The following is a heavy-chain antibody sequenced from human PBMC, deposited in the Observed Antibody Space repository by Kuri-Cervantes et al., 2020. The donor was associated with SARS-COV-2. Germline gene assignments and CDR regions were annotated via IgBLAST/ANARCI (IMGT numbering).Heavy chain of an antibody. CDR3: ARRIAAAGYYYYYGMDV. Sequence: ALVKVSCKASGYTFTSYGISWVRQAPGQGLEWMGWISAYNGNTNYAQKLQGRVTMTTDTSTSTAYMELRSLRSDDTAVYYCARRIAAAGYYYYYGMDVWGQGTTVTVSS. D-gene: IGHD6-13*01. CDR1: GYTFTSYG. V-gene: IGHV1-18*04. CDR2: ISAYNGNT. J-gene: IGHJ6*02.